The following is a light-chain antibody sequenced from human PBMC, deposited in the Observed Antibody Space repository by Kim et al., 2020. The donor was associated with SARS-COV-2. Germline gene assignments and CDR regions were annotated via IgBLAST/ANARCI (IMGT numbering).Light chain of an antibody. Sequence: ASGEDIVTITCRGSQDIIYDLCWHQQNAERAPMRLNYCASSVQSGAPSRFSGSASGKEFPLTISSVQPEDFASYFCLQHNTHPITFGQGTRLEIK. J-gene: IGKJ5*01. V-gene: IGKV1-17*01. CDR2: CAS. CDR3: LQHNTHPIT. CDR1: QDIIYD.